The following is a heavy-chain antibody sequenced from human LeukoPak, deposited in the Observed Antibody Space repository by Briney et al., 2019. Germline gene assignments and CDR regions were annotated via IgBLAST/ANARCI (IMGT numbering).Heavy chain of an antibody. Sequence: PSETLSLTCAVYGGSFSGYYWSWIRQHPGKGLEWIGYIYYSGSTYYNPSPKSRVTISVDTSKNQFSLKLSSVTAADTAVYYCAREGETAVDYWGQGTLVTVSS. CDR3: AREGETAVDY. J-gene: IGHJ4*02. CDR1: GGSFSGYY. V-gene: IGHV4-31*11. CDR2: IYYSGST.